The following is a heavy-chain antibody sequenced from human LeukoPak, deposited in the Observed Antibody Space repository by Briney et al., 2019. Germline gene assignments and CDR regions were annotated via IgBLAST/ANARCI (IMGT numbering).Heavy chain of an antibody. D-gene: IGHD4-17*01. Sequence: ASVKVSCKASGYTFTSYYMHWVRQAPGQGREWVGWNNPKSGGTNYAQKFQGRLSMTRDMSIRTAFMDLIRLTSDDTALYYCARGLRGDFYYYMDVWAKGTTVTVSS. V-gene: IGHV1-2*02. CDR3: ARGLRGDFYYYMDV. CDR1: GYTFTSYY. J-gene: IGHJ6*03. CDR2: NNPKSGGT.